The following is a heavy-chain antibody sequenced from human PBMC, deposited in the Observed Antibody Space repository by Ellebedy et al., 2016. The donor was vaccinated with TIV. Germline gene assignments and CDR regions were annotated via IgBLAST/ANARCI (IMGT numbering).Heavy chain of an antibody. CDR1: GYTFANYW. V-gene: IGHV5-10-1*01. D-gene: IGHD4-11*01. J-gene: IGHJ6*02. CDR3: AKRRQRDYHGYKYNGLDV. CDR2: IDPSDSET. Sequence: GESLKISCKGSGYTFANYWIIWVRQTPGKGLEWMGTIDPSDSETKYSPSFQGHVTISADRSMNTAFLQWSSLKASDTAMYYCAKRRQRDYHGYKYNGLDVWGQGTTVTVS.